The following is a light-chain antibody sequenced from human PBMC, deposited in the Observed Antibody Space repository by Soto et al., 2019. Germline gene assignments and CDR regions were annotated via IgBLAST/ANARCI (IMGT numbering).Light chain of an antibody. J-gene: IGKJ5*01. CDR2: DTS. CDR3: QQYGSSPQT. V-gene: IGKV3-20*01. Sequence: SLFTQAPSTLSFSPREKASLSRKASQSVTSSYLAWYQQRPGQAPRLLISDTSTRATGIPDRFSGSGSGTDFTLTISSLEPEDFAVYYCQQYGSSPQTFGQGTRLEIK. CDR1: QSVTSSY.